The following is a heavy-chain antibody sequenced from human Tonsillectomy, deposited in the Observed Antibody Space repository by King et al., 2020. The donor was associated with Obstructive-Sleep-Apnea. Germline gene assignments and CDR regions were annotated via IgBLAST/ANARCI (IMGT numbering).Heavy chain of an antibody. D-gene: IGHD3-22*01. V-gene: IGHV3-30-3*01. Sequence: VQLVESGGGVVQPGRSLRLSCAASGFTFSSYSMHWVRQAPGKGLEWVALISYDGNKKYYADSVKGRFTISRDNSKRTLFLQMNSLRAEDTAVYYCAYFDSSGYYSYFDYWGQGTLVTVSS. CDR2: ISYDGNKK. J-gene: IGHJ4*02. CDR1: GFTFSSYS. CDR3: AYFDSSGYYSYFDY.